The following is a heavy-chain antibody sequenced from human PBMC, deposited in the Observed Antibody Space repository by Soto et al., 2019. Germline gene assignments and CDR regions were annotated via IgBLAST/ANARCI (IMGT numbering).Heavy chain of an antibody. CDR3: ARDWGVNRHYISGMTGEFDY. CDR2: ISTRSNYI. J-gene: IGHJ4*02. Sequence: EVQLVESGGGLVKPGGSLRLSCAASGFIFGSYSMNWVRQAPGKGLEWVSSISTRSNYIYYTDSVKGRFTVSRDNAKNSLYLQMNSLRADDTAVYYCARDWGVNRHYISGMTGEFDYWGQGTLVTVSS. D-gene: IGHD3-16*01. V-gene: IGHV3-21*01. CDR1: GFIFGSYS.